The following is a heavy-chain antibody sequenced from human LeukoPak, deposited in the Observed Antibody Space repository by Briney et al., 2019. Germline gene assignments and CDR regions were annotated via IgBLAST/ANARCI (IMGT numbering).Heavy chain of an antibody. Sequence: GASVKVSCKASRGTFSSYAISRVRQAPGQGLEWMGGIIPIFGTTNYAQKFQGRVTITADESTSTAYMELSSLRSEDTAVYYCARPLEGYGGNLLAVAGYWGQGTLVTVSS. J-gene: IGHJ4*02. CDR1: RGTFSSYA. D-gene: IGHD4-23*01. V-gene: IGHV1-69*13. CDR3: ARPLEGYGGNLLAVAGY. CDR2: IIPIFGTT.